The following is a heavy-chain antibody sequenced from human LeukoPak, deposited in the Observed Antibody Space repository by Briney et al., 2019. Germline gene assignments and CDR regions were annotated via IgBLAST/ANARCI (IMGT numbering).Heavy chain of an antibody. Sequence: GGSLRLSCTTSGFSFSNFGMHWVRQAPDKGLEYLVFIRYDGSNEYSADSVKGRFTISRDNSRNTLFLQMDSLRSEDTAVYYCARHLGIFGDFDYWGQGTLVIVSS. CDR1: GFSFSNFG. CDR2: IRYDGSNE. V-gene: IGHV3-30*02. CDR3: ARHLGIFGDFDY. D-gene: IGHD3-3*01. J-gene: IGHJ4*02.